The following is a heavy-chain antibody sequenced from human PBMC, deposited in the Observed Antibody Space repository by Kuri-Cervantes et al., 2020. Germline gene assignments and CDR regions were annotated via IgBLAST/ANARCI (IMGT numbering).Heavy chain of an antibody. J-gene: IGHJ4*02. CDR2: IYYIGST. CDR1: GGSISSSSYY. D-gene: IGHD1-26*01. CDR3: ASIYSGSYLRPFDY. Sequence: SETLSLTCTVSGGSISSSSYYWGWIRQPPGKGLEWIESIYYIGSTYYNPSLKSRVTISVDTSKNQFSLKLSSVTAAYTAVYYCASIYSGSYLRPFDYWGQGALVTVSS. V-gene: IGHV4-39*01.